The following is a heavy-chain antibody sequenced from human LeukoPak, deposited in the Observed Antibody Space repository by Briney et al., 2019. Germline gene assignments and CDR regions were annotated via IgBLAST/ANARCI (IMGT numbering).Heavy chain of an antibody. CDR2: ISSSSSYI. Sequence: GRSLRLSCPPSGFTFSSYSINWVRQAPGKWLEWVSSISSSSSYIYYADSVKGRFTISRDDDKNSLYLQMNSLRAEDTAVYYCEGGPVAGRIDYWGQGTLVTVSS. CDR1: GFTFSSYS. V-gene: IGHV3-21*01. J-gene: IGHJ4*02. D-gene: IGHD6-19*01. CDR3: EGGPVAGRIDY.